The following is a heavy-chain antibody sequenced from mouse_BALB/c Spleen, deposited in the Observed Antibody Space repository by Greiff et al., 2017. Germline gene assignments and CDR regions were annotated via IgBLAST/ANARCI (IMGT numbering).Heavy chain of an antibody. Sequence: ANVVESGPGLVQPSQSLSITCTVSGFSLTSYGVHWVRQSPGKGLEWLGVIWSGGSTDYNAAFISRLSISKDNSKSQVFFKMNSLQANDTAIYYCARNDGNYHYYAMDYWGQGTSVTVSS. V-gene: IGHV2-2*02. D-gene: IGHD2-1*01. J-gene: IGHJ4*01. CDR2: IWSGGST. CDR3: ARNDGNYHYYAMDY. CDR1: GFSLTSYG.